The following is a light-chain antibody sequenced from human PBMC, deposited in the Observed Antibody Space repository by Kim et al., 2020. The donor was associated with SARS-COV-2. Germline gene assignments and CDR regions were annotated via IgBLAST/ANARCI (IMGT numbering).Light chain of an antibody. CDR3: QQYSHWPLT. CDR2: GAS. CDR1: QSVSSN. Sequence: EFVMTQSPATLSVSPGERATLSCRASQSVSSNLAWYQQKPGQAPRLLIYGASTRATGIPGRFSGSGSGTEFTPTISSVQSEDFAVYYCQQYSHWPLTFGGGTKVDIK. J-gene: IGKJ4*02. V-gene: IGKV3-15*01.